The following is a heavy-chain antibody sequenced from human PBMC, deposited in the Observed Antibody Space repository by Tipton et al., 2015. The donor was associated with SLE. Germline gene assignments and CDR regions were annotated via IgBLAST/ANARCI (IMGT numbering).Heavy chain of an antibody. J-gene: IGHJ4*02. CDR3: ARSRYYDDSSGYYYFDY. CDR2: INHSGST. D-gene: IGHD3-22*01. CDR1: GGSFSGYY. Sequence: TLSLTCAVYGGSFSGYYWSWIRQPPGKGLEWIGEINHSGSTNYNPSLKSRVTISVDTPKNQFSLKLSSVTAAGTAVYYCARSRYYDDSSGYYYFDYWGPGTLVTVSS. V-gene: IGHV4-34*01.